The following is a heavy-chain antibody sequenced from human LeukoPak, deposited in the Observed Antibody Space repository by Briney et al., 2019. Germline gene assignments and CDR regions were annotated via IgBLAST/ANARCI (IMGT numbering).Heavy chain of an antibody. D-gene: IGHD6-19*01. CDR1: GFTVTGNY. CDR3: AKSVPVAGLQH. CDR2: IYSGGST. V-gene: IGHV3-53*01. J-gene: IGHJ1*01. Sequence: PGGSLRLSCAASGFTVTGNYMSWVRQAPGKGLEWVSVIYSGGSTFYADSVKGRFTISRDNSKNTLFLQMHSLRAEDTAVYYCAKSVPVAGLQHWGQGTLVTVSS.